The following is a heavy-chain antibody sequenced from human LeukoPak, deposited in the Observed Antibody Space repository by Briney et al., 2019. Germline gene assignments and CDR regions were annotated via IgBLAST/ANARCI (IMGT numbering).Heavy chain of an antibody. D-gene: IGHD6-19*01. CDR1: GFTFDDYA. V-gene: IGHV3-9*01. Sequence: PGGSLRLSCAASGFTFDDYAMHWVRQAPGKGLEWVSGISWNSGSIGYADSVKGRFTISRDNGKNSLYLRMNSLRAEDTALYYCAKSAYSSGCCDWFDPWGQGTLVTVSS. CDR2: ISWNSGSI. CDR3: AKSAYSSGCCDWFDP. J-gene: IGHJ5*02.